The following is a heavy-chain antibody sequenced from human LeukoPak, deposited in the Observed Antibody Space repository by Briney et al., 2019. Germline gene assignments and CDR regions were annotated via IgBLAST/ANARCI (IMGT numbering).Heavy chain of an antibody. CDR1: GGSISSYY. CDR3: ARGIAVAGPDYYFDY. V-gene: IGHV4-59*01. J-gene: IGHJ4*02. Sequence: PSETLSLTCTVSGGSISSYYWSWIRQPPGKGLEWIGYIYYSGSTNYNPSLKSRVTISVDTSKNQFSLKLSSVTAADPAVYYCARGIAVAGPDYYFDYWGQGTLVTVST. D-gene: IGHD6-19*01. CDR2: IYYSGST.